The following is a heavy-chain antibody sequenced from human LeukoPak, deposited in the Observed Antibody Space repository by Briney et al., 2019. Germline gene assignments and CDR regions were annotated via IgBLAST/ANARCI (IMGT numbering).Heavy chain of an antibody. J-gene: IGHJ4*02. CDR1: GFTFDDYA. Sequence: SLRLSCVASGFTFDDYAMHWVRQAPGKGLEWVSGIGWNSGGIVYADSVKGRFTISRDNAKNSLYLQMNSLGAEDTAFYYCVKVTAAGFVDHWGQGTLVTVSS. V-gene: IGHV3-9*01. D-gene: IGHD6-13*01. CDR3: VKVTAAGFVDH. CDR2: IGWNSGGI.